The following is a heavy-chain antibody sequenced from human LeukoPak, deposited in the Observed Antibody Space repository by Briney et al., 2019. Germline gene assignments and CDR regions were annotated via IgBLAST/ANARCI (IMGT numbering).Heavy chain of an antibody. CDR2: ISYDGSNK. D-gene: IGHD3-22*01. Sequence: GRSLRLSCAASGFTFSSYAMHWVRQAPGKGLGWVAVISYDGSNKYYADSVKGRFTISRDNSKNTLYLQMNSLRAEDTAVYYCARDRPYYYDSSDYSPDAFDIWGQGTMVTVSS. CDR1: GFTFSSYA. CDR3: ARDRPYYYDSSDYSPDAFDI. V-gene: IGHV3-30*04. J-gene: IGHJ3*02.